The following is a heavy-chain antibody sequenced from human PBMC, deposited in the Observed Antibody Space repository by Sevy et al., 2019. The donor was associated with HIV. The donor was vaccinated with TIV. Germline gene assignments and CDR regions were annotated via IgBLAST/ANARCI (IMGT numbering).Heavy chain of an antibody. CDR2: IYHSGST. D-gene: IGHD6-19*01. Sequence: SETLSLTCAVSGYSISSGYYWGWIRQPPGKGLEWIGSIYHSGSTYYNPSLKSRVTISVDTSKNQFSLKLSSVTAADTAVYYCASLLSTAVAGYGDYYFDYWGQGTLVTVSS. CDR3: ASLLSTAVAGYGDYYFDY. V-gene: IGHV4-38-2*01. J-gene: IGHJ4*02. CDR1: GYSISSGYY.